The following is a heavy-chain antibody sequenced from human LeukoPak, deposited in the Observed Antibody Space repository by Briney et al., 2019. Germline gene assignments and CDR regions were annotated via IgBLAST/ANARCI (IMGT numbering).Heavy chain of an antibody. Sequence: PGASVKVSCKASGYTFTSYGISWVRQAPGQGLEWMGWISAYNGNTNYAQKLQGRVTMTTDTSTSTAYMELRSLRSDDTAVYYCARDIRYDSSGYYYYWFDSWGQGTLVTVSS. CDR1: GYTFTSYG. CDR3: ARDIRYDSSGYYYYWFDS. V-gene: IGHV1-18*01. D-gene: IGHD3-22*01. CDR2: ISAYNGNT. J-gene: IGHJ5*01.